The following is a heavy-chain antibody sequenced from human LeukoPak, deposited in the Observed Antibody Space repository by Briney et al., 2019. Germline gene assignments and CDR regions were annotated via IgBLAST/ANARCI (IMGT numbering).Heavy chain of an antibody. Sequence: PSETLSLTCTVSGGSISSYYWSWIRQPPGKGLEWIGYIYYSGGTNYNPSFKSRVTISVDTSKNQFSLKLSSVTAADTAVYYCARDTYYYDSSGQRGFDYWGQGTLVTVSS. J-gene: IGHJ4*02. D-gene: IGHD3-22*01. CDR1: GGSISSYY. CDR2: IYYSGGT. V-gene: IGHV4-59*01. CDR3: ARDTYYYDSSGQRGFDY.